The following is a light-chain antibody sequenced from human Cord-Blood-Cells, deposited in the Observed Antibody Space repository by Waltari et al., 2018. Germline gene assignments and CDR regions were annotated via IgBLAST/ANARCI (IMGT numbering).Light chain of an antibody. J-gene: IGKJ4*01. V-gene: IGKV4-1*01. CDR1: QSVLYSSNNKNY. Sequence: DIVMTQSPDSLAVSLGERATINCKSSQSVLYSSNNKNYLAWYQQKPGQPPKLLIYWVSTRESGVPDRFSGSGSGTDFTLTISSLQAEDVAVYYCQQYYSIFTFGGGTKVEIK. CDR3: QQYYSIFT. CDR2: WVS.